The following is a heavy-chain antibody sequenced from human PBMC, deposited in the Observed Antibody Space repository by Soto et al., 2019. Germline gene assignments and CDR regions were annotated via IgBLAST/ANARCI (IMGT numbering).Heavy chain of an antibody. J-gene: IGHJ6*02. D-gene: IGHD2-15*01. CDR3: ARFRCYCSGGSCYSYGIDV. Sequence: VQLVQSGAEVKKPGASVKVSCKASGYTFTSYGISWVRQAPGQGLEWMGWISAYNGNTNYAQKLQGRVTMTTDTSPSTAYMELRSLRSDDTAVYYCARFRCYCSGGSCYSYGIDVWGQGTTVTVSS. V-gene: IGHV1-18*04. CDR2: ISAYNGNT. CDR1: GYTFTSYG.